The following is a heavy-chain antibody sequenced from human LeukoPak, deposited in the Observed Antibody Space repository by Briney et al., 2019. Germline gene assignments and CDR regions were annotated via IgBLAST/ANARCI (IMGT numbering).Heavy chain of an antibody. CDR2: IIPLFGTA. Sequence: SVKVSCKASGGTFSRYGISWVRQARGQGLEWMGGIIPLFGTANYAQKFQGRVTITAGESTSTAYMELSSLRFEDTAVYYCAREWYYESSGFFYYYWGQGTLVTVSS. D-gene: IGHD3-22*01. V-gene: IGHV1-69*13. CDR1: GGTFSRYG. CDR3: AREWYYESSGFFYYY. J-gene: IGHJ4*02.